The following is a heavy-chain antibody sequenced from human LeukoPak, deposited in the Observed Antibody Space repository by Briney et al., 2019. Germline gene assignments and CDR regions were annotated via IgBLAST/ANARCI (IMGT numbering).Heavy chain of an antibody. V-gene: IGHV3-21*04. CDR3: ARDSSLRFLEWLLGYFDY. J-gene: IGHJ4*02. Sequence: PGGSLRLSCAASGFTFSSYSMNWVRQAPGKGLEWVPSISSSSSYIYYADSLKGRFTISRDNAKNSLYLQMNSLRAEDTAVYYCARDSSLRFLEWLLGYFDYWGQGTLVTVSS. D-gene: IGHD3-3*01. CDR2: ISSSSSYI. CDR1: GFTFSSYS.